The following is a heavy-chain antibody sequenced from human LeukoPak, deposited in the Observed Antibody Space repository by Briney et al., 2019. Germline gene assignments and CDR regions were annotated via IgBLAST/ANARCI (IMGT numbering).Heavy chain of an antibody. D-gene: IGHD3-10*01. CDR3: ARSHFYGSGSYQTDDY. CDR2: INSDGSTI. CDR1: GFTFSSYW. J-gene: IGHJ4*02. V-gene: IGHV3-74*01. Sequence: GGSLRLSCAASGFTFSSYWMNWVRQAPGKGLVWVSRINSDGSTINYADSVRGRFTISRDNAKNTLYLQMNSLRAEDTAVYYCARSHFYGSGSYQTDDYRGQGTLVTVSS.